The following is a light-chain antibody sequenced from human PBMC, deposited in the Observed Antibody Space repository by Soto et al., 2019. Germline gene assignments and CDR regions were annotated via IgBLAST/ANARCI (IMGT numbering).Light chain of an antibody. CDR2: DAS. Sequence: EIVLTQSPATLSLSPGERATLSCRASQSVGNYLVWYQQKPGQAPRLLIYDASNRATGIPARFSASGSGTDFTLAISSLEPDAFAVYYCQQRSTWWTFGAGPQLEIK. V-gene: IGKV3-11*01. CDR3: QQRSTWWT. CDR1: QSVGNY. J-gene: IGKJ1*01.